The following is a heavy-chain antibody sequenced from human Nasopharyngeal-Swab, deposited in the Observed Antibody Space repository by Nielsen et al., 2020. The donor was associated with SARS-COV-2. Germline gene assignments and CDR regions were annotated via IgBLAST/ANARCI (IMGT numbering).Heavy chain of an antibody. J-gene: IGHJ4*02. Sequence: GGSLRLSCAASGFTFSSYAMHWVRQAPGKGLEWVAVIWYDGSNKYYADSVKGRFTISRDNSKNTLYLQMNSLRAEDTAVYYCARDWTTGTTHYFDYGGQGTLVTVS. CDR1: GFTFSSYA. V-gene: IGHV3-30*04. CDR2: IWYDGSNK. D-gene: IGHD1-1*01. CDR3: ARDWTTGTTHYFDY.